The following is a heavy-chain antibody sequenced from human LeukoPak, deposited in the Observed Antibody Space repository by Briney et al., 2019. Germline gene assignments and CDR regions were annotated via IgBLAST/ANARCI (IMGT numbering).Heavy chain of an antibody. J-gene: IGHJ6*02. D-gene: IGHD2-2*01. CDR2: IKQDGSEK. V-gene: IGHV3-7*01. Sequence: PGGSLRLSCAASGFTFSSYWMSWVRQAPGKGLEWVANIKQDGSEKYYVDSVKGRFTISRDNAKNSLYLQMNSLRAEDTAVYYCAGGILLGYCSSTSCSGPDYYYGMDVWGQGTTVTVSS. CDR3: AGGILLGYCSSTSCSGPDYYYGMDV. CDR1: GFTFSSYW.